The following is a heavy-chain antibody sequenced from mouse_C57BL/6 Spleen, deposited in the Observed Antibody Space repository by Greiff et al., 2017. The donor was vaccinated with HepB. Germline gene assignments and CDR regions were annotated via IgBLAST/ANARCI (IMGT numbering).Heavy chain of an antibody. J-gene: IGHJ3*01. CDR3: ARGEYYGNSAWFAY. D-gene: IGHD2-1*01. CDR2: INPNNGGT. V-gene: IGHV1-18*01. Sequence: EVKLQESGPELVKPGASVKIPCKASGYTFTDYNMDWVKQSHGKSLEWIGDINPNNGGTIYNQKFKGKATLTVDKSSSTAYMELRSLTSEDTAVYYCARGEYYGNSAWFAYWGQGTLVTVSA. CDR1: GYTFTDYN.